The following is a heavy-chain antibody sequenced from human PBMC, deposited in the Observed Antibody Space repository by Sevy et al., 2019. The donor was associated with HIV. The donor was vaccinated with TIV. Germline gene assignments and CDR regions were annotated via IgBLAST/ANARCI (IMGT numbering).Heavy chain of an antibody. CDR2: IRFDGNSK. J-gene: IGHJ4*02. Sequence: GGSLRLSCAASGFTFSTYGMHWVRQAPGKGLEWVAFIRFDGNSKYYADSVKGRFTISRDNSKNTLDLQLNSRTAEDTAVYYCARADCGGDCYLVFDYRGQGTLVTVSS. CDR1: GFTFSTYG. V-gene: IGHV3-30*02. CDR3: ARADCGGDCYLVFDY. D-gene: IGHD2-21*01.